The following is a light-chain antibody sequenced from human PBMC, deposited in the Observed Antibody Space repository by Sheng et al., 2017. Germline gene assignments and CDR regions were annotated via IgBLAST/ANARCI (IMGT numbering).Light chain of an antibody. J-gene: IGLJ2*01. CDR2: RSN. CDR3: AAWDDSLSGVV. Sequence: QSVLTQSPSASGTPGQRVTISCSGSSSNIGSNYVYWYQQLPGTAPKLLIYRSNQRPSGVPDRFSGSKSGPSASLAISGLRSEDEADYYCAAWDDSLSGVVFGGGTKVTVL. CDR1: SSNIGSNY. V-gene: IGLV1-47*01.